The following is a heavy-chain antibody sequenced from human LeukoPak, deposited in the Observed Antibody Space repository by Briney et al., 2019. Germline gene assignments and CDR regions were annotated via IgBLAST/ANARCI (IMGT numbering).Heavy chain of an antibody. D-gene: IGHD6-19*01. J-gene: IGHJ3*02. CDR3: AKDSGIAVATDAFDI. V-gene: IGHV3-9*01. CDR1: GFTFDDYA. CDR2: ISWNSGSI. Sequence: HPGRSLRLSCAASGFTFDDYAMHWVRQAPGKGLEWVSGISWNSGSIGYADSVKGRFTISRDNAKNSLYLQMNSLRAEDTALYYCAKDSGIAVATDAFDIWGQGTMSPSLQ.